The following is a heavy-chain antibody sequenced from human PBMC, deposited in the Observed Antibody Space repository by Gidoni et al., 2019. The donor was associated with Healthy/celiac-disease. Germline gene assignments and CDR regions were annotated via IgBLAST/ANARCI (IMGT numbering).Heavy chain of an antibody. J-gene: IGHJ6*02. D-gene: IGHD4-17*01. CDR2: ISYDGSNK. V-gene: IGHV3-30*18. Sequence: QVQLVESGGGVVQPGWSLRPSCAASGFTFSSYGMHWVRQAPGKGMEWVAVISYDGSNKYYADSVKGRFTISRDNSKNSLYLQMNSLRAEDTAVYYCAKVLPFHGDYYYGMDVWGQGTTVTVSS. CDR3: AKVLPFHGDYYYGMDV. CDR1: GFTFSSYG.